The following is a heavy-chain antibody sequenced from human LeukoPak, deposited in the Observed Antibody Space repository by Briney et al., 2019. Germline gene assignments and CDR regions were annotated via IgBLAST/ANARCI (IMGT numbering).Heavy chain of an antibody. Sequence: SETLSLTCTVSGDSISGSYWSWIRQPAGKGLEWIGRIYTSGSTNYNPSLKSRVTMSVDTSKNQFSLKLSSVTAADTAVYYCARDHPTPTTGYMDVWGKGTTVTVSS. D-gene: IGHD1-26*01. CDR1: GDSISGSY. V-gene: IGHV4-4*07. CDR2: IYTSGST. CDR3: ARDHPTPTTGYMDV. J-gene: IGHJ6*03.